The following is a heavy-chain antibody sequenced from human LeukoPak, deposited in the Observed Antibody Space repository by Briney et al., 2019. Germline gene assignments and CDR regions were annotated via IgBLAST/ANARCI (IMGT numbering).Heavy chain of an antibody. CDR3: ARDRRIAVVICGDCFDAFDI. D-gene: IGHD3-22*01. J-gene: IGHJ3*02. Sequence: PGGSLRLSCAASGFTFSSYGMHWVRQAPGKGLEWMGGIIPIFGTANYAQKFQGRVTITTDESTSTAYMELSSLRSEDTAVYYCARDRRIAVVICGDCFDAFDIWDQGTMVTVSS. CDR2: IIPIFGTA. V-gene: IGHV1-69*05. CDR1: GFTFSSYG.